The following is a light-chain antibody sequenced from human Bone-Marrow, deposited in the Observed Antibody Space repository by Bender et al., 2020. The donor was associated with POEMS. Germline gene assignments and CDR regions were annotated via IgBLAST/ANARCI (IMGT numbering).Light chain of an antibody. CDR3: AAWNNRLNGPV. CDR2: VDS. V-gene: IGLV1-44*01. CDR1: SSNIGSNT. J-gene: IGLJ7*01. Sequence: QSVVTQPPSLSEAPRQRVTISCSGSSSNIGSNTVNWYQQFPGAAPNLLIFVDSARPAGVPARFSGSKSGTSASLSISGLQSEDEGTYYCAAWNNRLNGPVFGRGTQLTVL.